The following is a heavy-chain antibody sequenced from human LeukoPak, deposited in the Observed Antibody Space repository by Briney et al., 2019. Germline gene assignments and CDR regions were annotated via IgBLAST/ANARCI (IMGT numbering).Heavy chain of an antibody. Sequence: PGGSLRLSCAASGLTFSSYNMTWVRQAPGKGLEWVSYISSSGSTIYYADSVKGRFPISSDNAKNSLYLQMNSLRAEDTAVYYCARDEEYSSSSDYWGQGTLVTVSS. J-gene: IGHJ4*02. CDR3: ARDEEYSSSSDY. CDR2: ISSSGSTI. D-gene: IGHD6-6*01. V-gene: IGHV3-48*04. CDR1: GLTFSSYN.